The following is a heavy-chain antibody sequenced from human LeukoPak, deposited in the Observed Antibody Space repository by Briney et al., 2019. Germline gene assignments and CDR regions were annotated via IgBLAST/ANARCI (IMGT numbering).Heavy chain of an antibody. CDR2: IIPVFGTP. D-gene: IGHD5-24*01. J-gene: IGHJ3*02. CDR1: GVTFSNYA. CDR3: ARVRGNFEMSDAFDI. V-gene: IGHV1-69*13. Sequence: SVKVSCKSSGVTFSNYAISWVRQAPGQGLEGMGGIIPVFGTPNYAQKFQARVTITADESTRTVYMELSSLRSDDTAVYYCARVRGNFEMSDAFDIWGQGTMVTVSS.